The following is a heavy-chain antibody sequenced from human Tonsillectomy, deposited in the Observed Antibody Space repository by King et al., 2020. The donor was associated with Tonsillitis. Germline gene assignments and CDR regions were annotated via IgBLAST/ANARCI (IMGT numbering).Heavy chain of an antibody. J-gene: IGHJ4*02. D-gene: IGHD5-24*01. V-gene: IGHV1-46*01. CDR2: INPSGDNT. CDR1: GYPFSTYH. CDR3: ARDRDGYILPFDY. Sequence: VQLVESGAEVRKPGASVKVSCKASGYPFSTYHIHWVRQAPGQGLELMGIINPSGDNTYYAQKFQDRVTMTSDTSTSTVYMDLSSLSSEDTAIYYCARDRDGYILPFDYWGQGTLVTVSS.